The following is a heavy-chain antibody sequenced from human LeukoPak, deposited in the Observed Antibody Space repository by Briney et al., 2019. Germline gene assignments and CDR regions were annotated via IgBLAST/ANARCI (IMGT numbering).Heavy chain of an antibody. Sequence: PGGSLRLSCAASGFSLSSYGMHWVRQAPGKGLEWVAVISYDGSNEYYADSVKGRFAISRDISKNTLYLQMNSLRPEDTAVYYCARGPPAAYYDFWSGYPQFDYWGQGTLVTVSS. CDR1: GFSLSSYG. CDR3: ARGPPAAYYDFWSGYPQFDY. D-gene: IGHD3-3*01. V-gene: IGHV3-30*03. J-gene: IGHJ4*02. CDR2: ISYDGSNE.